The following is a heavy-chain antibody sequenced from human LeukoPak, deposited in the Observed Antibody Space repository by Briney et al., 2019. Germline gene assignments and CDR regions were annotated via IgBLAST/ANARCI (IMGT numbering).Heavy chain of an antibody. V-gene: IGHV1-69*13. Sequence: SVKVSCKASGGTFSSYAISWVRQAPGQGLEWMGGIIPIFGTANYAQKFQGRVTITEDESTSTAYMELSSLRSEDTAVYYCASVYKYGMDVWGQGTTVTVSS. J-gene: IGHJ6*02. CDR3: ASVYKYGMDV. CDR1: GGTFSSYA. CDR2: IIPIFGTA.